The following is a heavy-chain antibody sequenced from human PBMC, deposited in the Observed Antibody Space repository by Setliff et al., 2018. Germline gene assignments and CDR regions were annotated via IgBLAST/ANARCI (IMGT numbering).Heavy chain of an antibody. CDR3: ANAEVVVAP. CDR2: INAANGNT. Sequence: GASVKVSCKASGYDFTYYSLHWVRQAPGERLEWMGWINAANGNTKYSEEFQGRVTITRDTSASTVYMELSSLRYEDTAVYYCANAEVVVAPWGQGTLVTVSS. V-gene: IGHV1-3*01. J-gene: IGHJ4*02. D-gene: IGHD2-15*01. CDR1: GYDFTYYS.